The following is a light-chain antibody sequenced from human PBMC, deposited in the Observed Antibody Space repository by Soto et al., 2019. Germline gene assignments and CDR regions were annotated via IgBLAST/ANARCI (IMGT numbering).Light chain of an antibody. CDR3: ASWDDSLGAVI. CDR1: SSNIGGTNY. V-gene: IGLV1-47*02. Sequence: QSVLTQPPSASGTPGQRVFISCSGSSSNIGGTNYAYWYQQLPGAAPKLLMHSNNLRPSGVPDRISGSKSGTSASLAISGLRSEDEAVYYCASWDDSLGAVIFGGGTKVTVL. CDR2: SNN. J-gene: IGLJ2*01.